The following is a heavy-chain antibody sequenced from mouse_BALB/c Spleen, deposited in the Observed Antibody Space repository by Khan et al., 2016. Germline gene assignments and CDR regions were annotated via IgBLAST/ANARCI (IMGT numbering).Heavy chain of an antibody. CDR2: LRSKSNNYAT. J-gene: IGHJ2*01. D-gene: IGHD2-4*01. Sequence: EVQLVESGGGLVQPKGSLKLSCAASGFTFNTYAMNWVRQAPGKGLEWVARLRSKSNNYATYYADSVKDRFTISRDDSQSMLYLQMNNLKTEDTAMYYWVRGNDYDVYFDYWGQGTTLTVSS. CDR3: VRGNDYDVYFDY. CDR1: GFTFNTYA. V-gene: IGHV10-1*02.